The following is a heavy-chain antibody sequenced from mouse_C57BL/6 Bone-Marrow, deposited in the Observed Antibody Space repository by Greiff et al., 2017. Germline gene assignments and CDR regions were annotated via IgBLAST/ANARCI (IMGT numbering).Heavy chain of an antibody. CDR3: ARGEIYYYGYFDV. D-gene: IGHD1-1*01. Sequence: EVQLQQSGPGMVKPSQSLSLTCTVTGYSITSGYDWHWIRHFPGNKLEWMGYISYSGSTNYNPSLKSRISITHDTSKNHFFLKLNSVTTEDTATYYCARGEIYYYGYFDVWGTGTTVTVSS. V-gene: IGHV3-1*01. CDR2: ISYSGST. CDR1: GYSITSGYD. J-gene: IGHJ1*03.